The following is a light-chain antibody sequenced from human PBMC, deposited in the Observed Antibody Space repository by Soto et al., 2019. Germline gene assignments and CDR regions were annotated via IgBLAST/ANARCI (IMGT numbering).Light chain of an antibody. CDR1: SSDVGAYNY. CDR3: NSYAGSNNLV. Sequence: QSALTQPPSASGSPEQSVTISCTGTSSDVGAYNYVSWYQQHPGEVPKLLIYEVTQRPSGVPDRFSGSKSGNTASLTVSGLQAEDEADYYCNSYAGSNNLVFGGGTKVTVL. V-gene: IGLV2-8*01. J-gene: IGLJ2*01. CDR2: EVT.